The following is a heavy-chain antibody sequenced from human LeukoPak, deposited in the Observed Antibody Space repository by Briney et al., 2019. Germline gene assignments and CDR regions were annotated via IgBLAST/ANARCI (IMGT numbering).Heavy chain of an antibody. D-gene: IGHD1/OR15-1a*01. V-gene: IGHV1-46*01. J-gene: IGHJ4*02. Sequence: GASVKVSCKASGYTFTSYYMHWVRQAPGQGLEWMGIINPSGGSTRYAQKFQGRVTMTRDTSTSTVYMELSSLRSEDTAVYYCARVGGGTTFDYWGQGTLVTVSS. CDR2: INPSGGST. CDR3: ARVGGGTTFDY. CDR1: GYTFTSYY.